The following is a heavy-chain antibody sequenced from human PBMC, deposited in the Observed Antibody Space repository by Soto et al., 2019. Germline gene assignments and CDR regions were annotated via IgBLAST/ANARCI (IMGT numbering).Heavy chain of an antibody. CDR3: ARKELERLRSFDY. J-gene: IGHJ4*02. D-gene: IGHD1-1*01. CDR2: INHSGST. CDR1: GGSFSGYY. V-gene: IGHV4-34*01. Sequence: SETLSLTCAVYGGSFSGYYWSWIRQPPGKGLEWIGEINHSGSTNYNPSLKSRVTISVDTSKNQFSLKLSSVTAADTAVYYCARKELERLRSFDYWGQGTLVSASS.